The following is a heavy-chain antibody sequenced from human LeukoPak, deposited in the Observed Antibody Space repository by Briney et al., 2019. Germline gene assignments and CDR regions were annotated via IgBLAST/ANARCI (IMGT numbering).Heavy chain of an antibody. CDR1: GGSFSGYY. J-gene: IGHJ4*02. D-gene: IGHD6-13*01. CDR2: TNHSGST. Sequence: SETLSLTCAVYGGSFSGYYWSWIRQPPGKGLEWIGETNHSGSTNYNPSLKSRVTISVDTSKNQFSLKLSSVTAADTAVYYCARGLGSSVPAVYYFDYWGQGTLVTVSS. V-gene: IGHV4-34*01. CDR3: ARGLGSSVPAVYYFDY.